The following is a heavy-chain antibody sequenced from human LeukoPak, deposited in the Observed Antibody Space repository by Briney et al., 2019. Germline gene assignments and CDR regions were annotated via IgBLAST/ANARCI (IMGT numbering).Heavy chain of an antibody. Sequence: GGPLRLSCAASGFTFSNAWMSWVRQAPGKGLEWVGRIKKKGDGGTTDYAAPVKGRFTISRDDSKDMLYLEMNNLKIEDTAVYYCTTVTMVRDYDYWGQGTLVTVSS. J-gene: IGHJ4*02. CDR3: TTVTMVRDYDY. D-gene: IGHD3-10*01. V-gene: IGHV3-15*01. CDR2: IKKKGDGGTT. CDR1: GFTFSNAW.